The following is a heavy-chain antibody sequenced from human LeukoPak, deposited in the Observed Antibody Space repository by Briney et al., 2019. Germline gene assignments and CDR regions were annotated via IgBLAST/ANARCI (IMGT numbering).Heavy chain of an antibody. Sequence: GGSLRLSCAASGFTFSSYSMNWIRQAPGKGLEWVSSISSSTSYIYYADSVKGRFTISKDNAKNSLYLQMNSLRTEDTAVYYCARAGGSTVSHSDYWGQGTLVTVSS. CDR2: ISSSTSYI. J-gene: IGHJ4*02. V-gene: IGHV3-21*01. CDR3: ARAGGSTVSHSDY. CDR1: GFTFSSYS. D-gene: IGHD4-17*01.